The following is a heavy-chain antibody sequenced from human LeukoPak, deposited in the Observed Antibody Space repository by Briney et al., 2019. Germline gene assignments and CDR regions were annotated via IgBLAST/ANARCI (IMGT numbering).Heavy chain of an antibody. CDR1: GYTFTGYY. J-gene: IGHJ4*02. V-gene: IGHV1-2*02. D-gene: IGHD3-22*01. CDR2: INPNSGGT. Sequence: ASVTVSCKASGYTFTGYYMHWVRQAHGQGLERMGWINPNSGGTNYAQKFQGRVTMTRDTAISTAHMELSRLRSDDTAVYYCARTPYYYDSSGWYFDYWGQGTLVTVSS. CDR3: ARTPYYYDSSGWYFDY.